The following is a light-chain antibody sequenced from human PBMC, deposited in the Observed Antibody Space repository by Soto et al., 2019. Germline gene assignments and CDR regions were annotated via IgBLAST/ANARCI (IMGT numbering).Light chain of an antibody. CDR3: QQYNSYPLT. CDR2: KAS. CDR1: QSISSW. Sequence: DIQMTQSPSTLSASVGDRVTITCRASQSISSWLAWYQQKPGKAPNLLIYKASSLESGVPSRFSGSGSGTEFTLTIIRLQPDDFATYYYQQYNSYPLTFGGGTKVEIK. V-gene: IGKV1-5*03. J-gene: IGKJ4*01.